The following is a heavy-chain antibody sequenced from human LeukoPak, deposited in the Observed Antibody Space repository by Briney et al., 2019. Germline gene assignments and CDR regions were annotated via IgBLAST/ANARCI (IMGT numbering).Heavy chain of an antibody. D-gene: IGHD1-26*01. CDR2: INHSRST. V-gene: IGHV4-34*01. CDR1: GFTFSSYW. CDR3: ARRPRNSGSYDGPPGLDY. J-gene: IGHJ4*02. Sequence: GSLRLSCAASGFTFSSYWMSWVRQSPGKGLEWIGEINHSRSTNYNPSLKSRVTISVDTSKNQFSLKLSSVTAADTAVYYCARRPRNSGSYDGPPGLDYWGQGTLVTVSS.